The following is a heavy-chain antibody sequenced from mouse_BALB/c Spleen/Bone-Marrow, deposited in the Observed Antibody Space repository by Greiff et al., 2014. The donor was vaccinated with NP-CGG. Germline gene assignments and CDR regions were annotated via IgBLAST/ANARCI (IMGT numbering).Heavy chain of an antibody. J-gene: IGHJ3*01. Sequence: VQLQQPGAELVKPGAPVKLSCTASGFNIKDTYMHWVKQRPEQGLEWIGRIDPANGNTKYDPKFQGKATITADTSSNTAYLQLSSLTSEDTAVYYCARLDSFAYWGQGTLVTVSA. CDR3: ARLDSFAY. V-gene: IGHV14-3*02. CDR1: GFNIKDTY. CDR2: IDPANGNT.